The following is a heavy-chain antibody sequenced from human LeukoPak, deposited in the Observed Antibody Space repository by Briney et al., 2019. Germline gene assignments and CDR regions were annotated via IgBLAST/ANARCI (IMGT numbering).Heavy chain of an antibody. CDR3: ARDQGYSGSYLIGTYYGMDV. J-gene: IGHJ6*02. Sequence: ASVKVSCKASGYTFTSYGISWVRQAPGQGLEWMGWISAYNGNTNYAQKLQGRVTMTTDTSTSTAYMELSSLRSEDTAVYYCARDQGYSGSYLIGTYYGMDVWGQGTTVTVSS. CDR2: ISAYNGNT. CDR1: GYTFTSYG. V-gene: IGHV1-18*01. D-gene: IGHD1-26*01.